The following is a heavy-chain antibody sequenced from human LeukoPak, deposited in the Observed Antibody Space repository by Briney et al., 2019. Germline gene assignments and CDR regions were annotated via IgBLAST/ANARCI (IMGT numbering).Heavy chain of an antibody. V-gene: IGHV1-46*01. D-gene: IGHD3-3*01. J-gene: IGHJ4*02. CDR3: GREEGDFFPVSRECYFAS. CDR1: GYTFTSYY. Sequence: ASVKVSCKASGYTFTSYYMHWVRQAPGQGLEWMGIINPSGGSTGYAQKFQGRVTMTTDTSTSTVYMELSSLRSEDTAVYYCGREEGDFFPVSRECYFASWGQGPLVPSSS. CDR2: INPSGGST.